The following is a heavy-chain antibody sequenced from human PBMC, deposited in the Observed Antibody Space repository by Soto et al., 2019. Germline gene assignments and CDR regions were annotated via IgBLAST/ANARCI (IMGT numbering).Heavy chain of an antibody. V-gene: IGHV1-18*01. J-gene: IGHJ6*01. D-gene: IGHD2-21*01. CDR3: ARGAFCGGAPGCRDMDV. CDR1: GYKFISHS. Sequence: QIQLEQSGGEVKKPGASVKVSCKSSGYKFISHSITWVRQAPGQGLEWMGRISAYNGNTNYAQKLQGRVTMTTDTSTNTAYMELRSLRSDDTAVYYCARGAFCGGAPGCRDMDVW. CDR2: ISAYNGNT.